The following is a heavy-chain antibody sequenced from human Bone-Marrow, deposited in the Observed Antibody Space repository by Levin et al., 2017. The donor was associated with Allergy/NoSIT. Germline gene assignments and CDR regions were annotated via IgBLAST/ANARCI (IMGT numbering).Heavy chain of an antibody. D-gene: IGHD2-2*01. CDR3: AKDREYQLLKFWFDY. Sequence: GGSLRLSCSASGFTFATYGMHWVRQAPGQGLEWVAVISYDGSHQYYEDSVKGRFTISRDNSKNTLYLQMNSLRPDDTAVYYCAKDREYQLLKFWFDYWGQGILVTVSS. V-gene: IGHV3-30*18. CDR2: ISYDGSHQ. CDR1: GFTFATYG. J-gene: IGHJ4*02.